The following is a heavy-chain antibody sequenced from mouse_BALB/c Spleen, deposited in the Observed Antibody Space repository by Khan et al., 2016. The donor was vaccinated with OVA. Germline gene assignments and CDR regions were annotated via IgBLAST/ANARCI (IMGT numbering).Heavy chain of an antibody. J-gene: IGHJ4*01. CDR2: ILPGRGNS. CDR3: ARGAETTYGMDY. D-gene: IGHD3-3*01. Sequence: QVQLQQSGAELMKPGASVKISCKATGYTFNSYWIEWVKQRPGHGLEWIGEILPGRGNSNYNEKFKGKATFTADPSSNIAYMQLNSLTSEDSAVYYCARGAETTYGMDYWGQGTSVTVSS. CDR1: GYTFNSYW. V-gene: IGHV1-9*01.